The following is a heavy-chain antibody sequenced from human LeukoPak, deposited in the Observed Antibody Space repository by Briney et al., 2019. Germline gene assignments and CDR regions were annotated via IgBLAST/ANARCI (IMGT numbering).Heavy chain of an antibody. CDR1: GFTFSSYE. D-gene: IGHD7-27*01. CDR2: ISSSGSTI. Sequence: PGGSLRLSCAASGFTFSSYEMNWVRQAPGKGLEGVSYISSSGSTIYYADSVKGRFTISRDNAKNSLYLQMNSLRAEDTAVYYCARVGWGLFDYWGQGTLVTVSS. CDR3: ARVGWGLFDY. V-gene: IGHV3-48*03. J-gene: IGHJ4*02.